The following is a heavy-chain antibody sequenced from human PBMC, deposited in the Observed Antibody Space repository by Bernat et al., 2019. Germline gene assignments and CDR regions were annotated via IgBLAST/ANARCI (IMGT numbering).Heavy chain of an antibody. V-gene: IGHV3-23*01. CDR2: ISGSGGST. CDR3: AKHVGMGYCSSTSCYYYGMDV. CDR1: GFTFSSYA. D-gene: IGHD2-2*01. Sequence: EVQLLESGGGLVQPGGSLRLSCAASGFTFSSYAMSWVRQAPGKGLEWVSAISGSGGSTYYADSVKGRFTIFRDNSKNTLYLQMNSLRAEDTAVYSCAKHVGMGYCSSTSCYYYGMDVWRQGTTVTVSS. J-gene: IGHJ6*02.